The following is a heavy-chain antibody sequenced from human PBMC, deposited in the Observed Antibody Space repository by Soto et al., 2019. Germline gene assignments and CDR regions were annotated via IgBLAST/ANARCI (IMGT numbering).Heavy chain of an antibody. Sequence: PSETLSLTCAVYGGSFSGCYWSWIRQPPGKGLEWIGEINHSGSTNYNPSLKSRVTISVDTSKNQFSLKLSSVTAADTAVYYCARGCRYNWNSYNWFDPWGQGTLVTVSS. CDR3: ARGCRYNWNSYNWFDP. CDR2: INHSGST. CDR1: GGSFSGCY. J-gene: IGHJ5*02. D-gene: IGHD1-7*01. V-gene: IGHV4-34*01.